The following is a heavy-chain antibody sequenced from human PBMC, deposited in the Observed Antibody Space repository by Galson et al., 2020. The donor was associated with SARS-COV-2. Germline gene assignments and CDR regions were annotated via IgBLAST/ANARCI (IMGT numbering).Heavy chain of an antibody. Sequence: PGGSLRLSCTASGFRFGDYAMTWFRQAPGKGLEWVGFIRSKLYGGTTGYAASVKGRVTISRDDSKRIAYLQMNSLKTEDTAVYYCTRGIAAEGYHYGMDVWGQGTTVTVSS. CDR3: TRGIAAEGYHYGMDV. J-gene: IGHJ6*02. V-gene: IGHV3-49*03. CDR1: GFRFGDYA. CDR2: IRSKLYGGTT. D-gene: IGHD6-13*01.